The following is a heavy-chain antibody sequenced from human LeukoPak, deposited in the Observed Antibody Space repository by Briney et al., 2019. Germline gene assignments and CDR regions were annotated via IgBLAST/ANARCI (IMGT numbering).Heavy chain of an antibody. Sequence: GGSLRLSCVVSGFTFSESWMSWVRQAPGKGLEWVSVIYSGGSTYYADSVKGRFTISRDNSKNTLYLQMNSLRAEDTAVYYCARARAGAGTFFFDYWGQGTLVTVSS. V-gene: IGHV3-53*01. CDR2: IYSGGST. CDR3: ARARAGAGTFFFDY. CDR1: GFTFSESW. J-gene: IGHJ4*02. D-gene: IGHD6-13*01.